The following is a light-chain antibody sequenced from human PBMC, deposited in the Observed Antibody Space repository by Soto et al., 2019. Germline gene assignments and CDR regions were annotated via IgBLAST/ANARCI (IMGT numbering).Light chain of an antibody. CDR3: QQRKNWQVT. CDR2: DAS. Sequence: EIVLTQSPRTLSSSPFERSTLXFMASQSVSSYLAWYQQKPGQAPRLLIYDASNRATGIPARFSGSGSGTDFTLTISSLEPEDFAVYYCQQRKNWQVTFGQGTRLEIK. V-gene: IGKV3-11*01. CDR1: QSVSSY. J-gene: IGKJ5*01.